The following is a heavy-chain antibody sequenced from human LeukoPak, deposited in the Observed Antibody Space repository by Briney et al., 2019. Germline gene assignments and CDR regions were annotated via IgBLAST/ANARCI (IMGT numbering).Heavy chain of an antibody. CDR2: IYHSGGT. J-gene: IGHJ4*02. Sequence: PSETLSLTCTVSGGDLSSGTYYWGWIRQSPWKGLEWIGSIYHSGGTYYNPPLKSRVTISIDKSKNQFSLKLRFINAADTALYYCARHSPAAGTFFASWGQGTLVTVPS. V-gene: IGHV4-39*01. CDR3: ARHSPAAGTFFAS. CDR1: GGDLSSGTYY. D-gene: IGHD6-13*01.